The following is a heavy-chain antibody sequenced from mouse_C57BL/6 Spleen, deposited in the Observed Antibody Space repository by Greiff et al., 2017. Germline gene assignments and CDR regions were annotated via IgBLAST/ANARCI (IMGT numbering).Heavy chain of an antibody. CDR1: GFSLTSYG. CDR3: SKREGVGVRGGFAY. D-gene: IGHD5-1*01. Sequence: VQLQQSGPGLVQPSQSLSITCTVSGFSLTSYGVHWVRQSPGKGLEWLGVIWRGGSTDYNAAFMSRLGITKDNAKSQVFVKKNRLRADDTAISYCSKREGVGVRGGFAYWGQGTLVTVSA. J-gene: IGHJ3*01. CDR2: IWRGGST. V-gene: IGHV2-5*01.